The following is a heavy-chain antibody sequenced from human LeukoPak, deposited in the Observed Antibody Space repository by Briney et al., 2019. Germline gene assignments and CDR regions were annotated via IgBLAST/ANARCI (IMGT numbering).Heavy chain of an antibody. V-gene: IGHV3-73*01. D-gene: IGHD1-26*01. CDR3: TNLVGAKEGHY. Sequence: GGSLRLSCVASGFTFSGSAMHWVRQASGKGLEWVGRIRSKANSYATAYAASVKGRFTISRDDSKHTAYLQMNSLKTEDTAVYYCTNLVGAKEGHYWGQGTLVTVSS. CDR2: IRSKANSYAT. CDR1: GFTFSGSA. J-gene: IGHJ4*02.